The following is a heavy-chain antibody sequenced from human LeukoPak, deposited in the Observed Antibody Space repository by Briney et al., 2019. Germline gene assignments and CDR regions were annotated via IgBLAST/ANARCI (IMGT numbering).Heavy chain of an antibody. Sequence: GGSLRLSCAASGFIVSSCEMNWVRRAPGTGLEWVSFIASDGTIFYADSVKGRFTLSRDNARNSVYLQMNSLRAEDTAVYYCARGSRGNFDYWGQGTLVTVSS. J-gene: IGHJ4*02. CDR1: GFIVSSCE. CDR2: IASDGTI. D-gene: IGHD2-15*01. CDR3: ARGSRGNFDY. V-gene: IGHV3-48*03.